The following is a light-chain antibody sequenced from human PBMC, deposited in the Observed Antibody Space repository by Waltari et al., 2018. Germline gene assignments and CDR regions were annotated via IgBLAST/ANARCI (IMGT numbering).Light chain of an antibody. CDR1: QSLTGD. CDR3: QQYNSWSQT. Sequence: EIVMTQSPGTLSVSPGERATLSCRASQSLTGDLAWYQQKPGQAPRLLIYAASTRATGIPCRFSGSGSGTDFTLNISDLQPEDFGIYYCQQYNSWSQTFGQGTKLEIK. J-gene: IGKJ2*01. CDR2: AAS. V-gene: IGKV3-15*01.